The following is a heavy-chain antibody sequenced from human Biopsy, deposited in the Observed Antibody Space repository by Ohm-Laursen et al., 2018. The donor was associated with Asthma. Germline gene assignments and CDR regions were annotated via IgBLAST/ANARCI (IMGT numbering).Heavy chain of an antibody. Sequence: SLRLSCAASGITFSTYGMHWVRQAPGKGLEWVSFIWYDGRKKTYADSVKGRFTISRDNSKNTLYLQMNSLRAEDTAVYYCARKIAARGGMGVWGPGNTVVVS. D-gene: IGHD6-6*01. CDR1: GITFSTYG. CDR3: ARKIAARGGMGV. CDR2: IWYDGRKK. J-gene: IGHJ6*02. V-gene: IGHV3-33*01.